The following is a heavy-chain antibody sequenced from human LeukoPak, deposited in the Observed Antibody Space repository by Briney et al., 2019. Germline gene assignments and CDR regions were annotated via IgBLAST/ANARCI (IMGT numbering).Heavy chain of an antibody. CDR3: ASSITGTTQGQGGFDY. CDR1: GFTLSSYW. V-gene: IGHV5-51*01. CDR2: IYPGDSDT. Sequence: PGGSLRLSCAASGFTLSSYWMSWVRQMPGKGLEWMGIIYPGDSDTRYSPSFQGQVTISADKSISTAYLQWSSLKASDTAMYYCASSITGTTQGQGGFDYWGQGTLVTVSS. J-gene: IGHJ4*02. D-gene: IGHD1-7*01.